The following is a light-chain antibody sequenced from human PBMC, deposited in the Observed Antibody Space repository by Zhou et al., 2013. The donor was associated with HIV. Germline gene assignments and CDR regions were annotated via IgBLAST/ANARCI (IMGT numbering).Light chain of an antibody. CDR1: QDINTY. Sequence: DIQMTQSPSSLSASVGDRVSITCRASQDINTYLAWYQQKPGKAPNLLIYAASSLQSGVPSRFSGSGSGTVFTLTISSLQPEDFAVYYCQHRGTSPPGVTFGGGTKVQIK. V-gene: IGKV1-16*01. CDR2: AAS. J-gene: IGKJ4*01. CDR3: QHRGTSPPGVT.